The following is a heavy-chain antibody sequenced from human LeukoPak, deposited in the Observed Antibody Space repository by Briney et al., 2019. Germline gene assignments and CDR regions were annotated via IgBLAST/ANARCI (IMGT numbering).Heavy chain of an antibody. CDR2: IFYSGNS. Sequence: SETLSLTCIVSGDSIASDSYSWGWIRQSPGKGLEWIGNIFYSGNSYYFPSLRGRVAISLGTSKNQFSLKLSSVTAADTAVYYCAGAVQLERRFDYWGQGTLVTVSS. CDR3: AGAVQLERRFDY. J-gene: IGHJ4*02. V-gene: IGHV4-39*07. CDR1: GDSIASDSYS. D-gene: IGHD1-1*01.